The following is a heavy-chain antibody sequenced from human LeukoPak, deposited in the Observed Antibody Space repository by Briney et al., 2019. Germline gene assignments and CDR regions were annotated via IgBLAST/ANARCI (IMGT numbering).Heavy chain of an antibody. CDR1: GGTFSSYA. D-gene: IGHD3-10*01. V-gene: IGHV1-69*05. CDR3: ARAGEPYYGSGSYPVYYYYYMDV. CDR2: IIPIFGTA. J-gene: IGHJ6*03. Sequence: SVKVSCKASGGTFSSYAISWVRQAPGQGLEWMGGIIPIFGTANYAQKFQGRVTITTDESTSTAYMELSSLRSEDTAEYYCARAGEPYYGSGSYPVYYYYYMDVWGKGTTVTVSS.